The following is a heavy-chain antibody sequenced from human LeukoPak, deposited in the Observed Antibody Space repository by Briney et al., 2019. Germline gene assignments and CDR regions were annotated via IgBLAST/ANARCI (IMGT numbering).Heavy chain of an antibody. D-gene: IGHD3-22*01. Sequence: SETLSLTCTVSGGSISGYYWSWIRQPPGKGLEWIGYIYNSGSTNYNPSLKSRVTISVDTSKNQFSLKLSSVTAADTAVYYCARLPKYYYDSSTFPYWGQGTLVTVSS. CDR3: ARLPKYYYDSSTFPY. J-gene: IGHJ4*02. V-gene: IGHV4-4*08. CDR2: IYNSGST. CDR1: GGSISGYY.